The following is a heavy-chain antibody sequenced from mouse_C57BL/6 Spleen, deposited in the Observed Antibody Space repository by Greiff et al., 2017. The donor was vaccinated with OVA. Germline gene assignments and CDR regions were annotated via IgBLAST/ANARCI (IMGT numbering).Heavy chain of an antibody. D-gene: IGHD2-2*01. Sequence: QVQLKESGAELVRPGASVTLSCKASGYTFTDYEMHWVKQTPVHGLEWIGAIDPETGGTAYNQKFKGKAILTADKSSSTAYMELRSLTSEDSAVYYCTRWYTMVREGYWGQGTTLTVSS. V-gene: IGHV1-15*01. CDR1: GYTFTDYE. J-gene: IGHJ2*01. CDR2: IDPETGGT. CDR3: TRWYTMVREGY.